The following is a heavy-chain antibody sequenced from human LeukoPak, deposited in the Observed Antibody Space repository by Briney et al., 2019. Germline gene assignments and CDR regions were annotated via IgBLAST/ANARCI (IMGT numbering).Heavy chain of an antibody. Sequence: GASVKVSCKASGYTFTGYYMHWVRQAPGQGLEWMGWINPNSGGTNYAQKFQGRVTMTRDTSISTAYMELSRLRSDDTAVYYCARDRIVFGGWYYFDYWGQGTLVTVSS. CDR1: GYTFTGYY. CDR2: INPNSGGT. V-gene: IGHV1-2*02. CDR3: ARDRIVFGGWYYFDY. J-gene: IGHJ4*02. D-gene: IGHD6-19*01.